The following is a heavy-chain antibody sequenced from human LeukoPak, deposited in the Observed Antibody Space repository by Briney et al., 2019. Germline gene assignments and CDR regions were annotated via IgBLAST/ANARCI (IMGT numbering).Heavy chain of an antibody. CDR2: IYNSGTT. CDR3: AKYPGGWNYEDY. J-gene: IGHJ4*02. V-gene: IGHV3-66*01. Sequence: GGSLRLSCAASGFTVSNNYMTWVRQAPGKGLEWVSIIYNSGTTNYADSVRGRFTISRDNSKNTLYLQMNSLRAEDTAVYYCAKYPGGWNYEDYWGQGTLVTISS. CDR1: GFTVSNNY. D-gene: IGHD1-7*01.